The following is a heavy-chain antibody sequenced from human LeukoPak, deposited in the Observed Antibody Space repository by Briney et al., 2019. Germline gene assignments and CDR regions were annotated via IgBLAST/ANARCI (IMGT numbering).Heavy chain of an antibody. CDR3: AKGLRTGVGPYMGYHYYMDV. CDR2: ISGSGGST. Sequence: PGGSLRLSCAASGFTFSSYAMSWVRQAPGKGLEWVSAISGSGGSTYYADSVKGRFTISRDNSKNTLYLQMNSLRAEDTAVYYCAKGLRTGVGPYMGYHYYMDVWGKGATVTVPS. J-gene: IGHJ6*03. V-gene: IGHV3-23*01. D-gene: IGHD3-16*01. CDR1: GFTFSSYA.